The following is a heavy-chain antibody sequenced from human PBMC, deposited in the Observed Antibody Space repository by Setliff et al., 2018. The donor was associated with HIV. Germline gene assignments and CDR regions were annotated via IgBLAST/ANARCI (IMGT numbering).Heavy chain of an antibody. CDR3: ARGGRMGSWYWDY. J-gene: IGHJ4*02. V-gene: IGHV4-30-2*01. D-gene: IGHD6-13*01. Sequence: TLSLTCTVSGGFISTGGYSWSWIRQPPGKGLEWIGYIYHSGNTYYNPSLKSRVSISVDRSKNHFSLRLSSVTAADTAVYYCARGGRMGSWYWDYWGQGTLVTVSS. CDR1: GGFISTGGYS. CDR2: IYHSGNT.